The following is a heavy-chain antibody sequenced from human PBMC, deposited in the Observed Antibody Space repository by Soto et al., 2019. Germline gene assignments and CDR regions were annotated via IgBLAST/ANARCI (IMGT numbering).Heavy chain of an antibody. V-gene: IGHV3-30-3*01. CDR3: RGLLTDYFDY. Sequence: PGGSLRLSCAASGFTFDTYAMHWVRQAPGKGLEWVAVISYDGSNQFYAGSVKGRFTVSRDNSKNTLYLQMNSLRNDDTAVYCTRGLLTDYFDYWGQGALVTVSS. CDR1: GFTFDTYA. CDR2: ISYDGSNQ. J-gene: IGHJ4*02.